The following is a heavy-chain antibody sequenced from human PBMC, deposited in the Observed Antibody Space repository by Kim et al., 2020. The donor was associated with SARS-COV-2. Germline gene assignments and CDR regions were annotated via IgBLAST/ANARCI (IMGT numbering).Heavy chain of an antibody. Sequence: GGSLRLSCAASGFTFSSYGMSWVRQAPGKGLDWVSAISGSGDSIYYADSVRGRFTISRDNSLNMLFLQIDSLRAEDTAVYYCVRGLYCSSSSRYYF. V-gene: IGHV3-23*01. CDR3: VRGLYCSSSSRYYF. CDR1: GFTFSSYG. J-gene: IGHJ4*01. CDR2: ISGSGDSI. D-gene: IGHD2-2*01.